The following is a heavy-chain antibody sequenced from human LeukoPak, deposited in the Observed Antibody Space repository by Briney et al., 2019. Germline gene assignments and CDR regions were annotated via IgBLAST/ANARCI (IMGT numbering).Heavy chain of an antibody. D-gene: IGHD3-22*01. CDR2: IYYSGST. V-gene: IGHV4-61*01. CDR3: AGTTYYYDSSGYSDAFDI. CDR1: GGSISSSSYY. J-gene: IGHJ3*02. Sequence: PSETLSLTCTVSGGSISSSSYYWSWIRQPPGKGLEWIGYIYYSGSTNYNPSLKSRVTISVDTSKNQFSLKLSSVTAADTAVYYCAGTTYYYDSSGYSDAFDIWGQGTMVTVSS.